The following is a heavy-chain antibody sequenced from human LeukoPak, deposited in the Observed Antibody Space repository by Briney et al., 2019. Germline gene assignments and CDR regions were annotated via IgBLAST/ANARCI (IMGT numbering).Heavy chain of an antibody. CDR1: GFTFGDYA. V-gene: IGHV3-49*04. CDR2: IRSKAYGGTT. D-gene: IGHD3-22*01. J-gene: IGHJ3*02. CDR3: TRAPHYYYDSSGYSTYAFDI. Sequence: GGSLRLSCTASGFTFGDYAMSWVRQAPGKGLEWVGFIRSKAYGGTTEYAASVKGRFTISRDDSKSIAYLQMNSLKTEDTAVYYCTRAPHYYYDSSGYSTYAFDIWGQGTMVTVSS.